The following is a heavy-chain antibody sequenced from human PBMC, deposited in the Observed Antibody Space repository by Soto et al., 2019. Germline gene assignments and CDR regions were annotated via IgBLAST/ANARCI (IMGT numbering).Heavy chain of an antibody. CDR3: KHIFGWYHFNF. Sequence: QITLKESGPTLVKPTQTLTLTCTFSGFSLSTSEVGVGWIRQPPGKALEWLALIYWDDDKRYSPSLKSRLTISNVTSKNQVVLTMTNMDPIHSPTYCCKHIFGWYHFNFWGQGTLVTVSS. D-gene: IGHD6-19*01. V-gene: IGHV2-5*02. CDR1: GFSLSTSEVG. J-gene: IGHJ4*02. CDR2: IYWDDDK.